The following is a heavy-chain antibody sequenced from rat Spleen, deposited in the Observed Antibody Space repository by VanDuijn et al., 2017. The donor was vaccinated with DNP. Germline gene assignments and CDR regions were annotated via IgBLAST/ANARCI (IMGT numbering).Heavy chain of an antibody. CDR2: ISTGGGNT. D-gene: IGHD3-8*01. CDR1: GFTFSNFG. V-gene: IGHV5S13*01. CDR3: TSNPHIRTAAPFDY. J-gene: IGHJ2*01. Sequence: EVRLVESGGDLVQPGRSLKLSCAASGFTFSNFGMAWVRQAPTKGLEWVASISTGGGNTYYRDSVKGRFTISRDNAKSTLYLQVNSLRSEDTATYYCTSNPHIRTAAPFDYWGQGVMVTVSS.